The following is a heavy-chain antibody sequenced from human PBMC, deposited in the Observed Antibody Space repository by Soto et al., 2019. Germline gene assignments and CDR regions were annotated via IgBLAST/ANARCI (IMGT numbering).Heavy chain of an antibody. Sequence: SETLSLTCTVSGGSISSYYWSWIRQPPGKGLEWIGYIYYSGSTNYNPSLKSRVTISVDTSKNQFSLKLSSVTAADTAVYFCARQQYCGSSTCYDSLYYQYMDVWGKGTMVTVSS. D-gene: IGHD2-2*01. V-gene: IGHV4-59*08. CDR1: GGSISSYY. CDR3: ARQQYCGSSTCYDSLYYQYMDV. CDR2: IYYSGST. J-gene: IGHJ6*03.